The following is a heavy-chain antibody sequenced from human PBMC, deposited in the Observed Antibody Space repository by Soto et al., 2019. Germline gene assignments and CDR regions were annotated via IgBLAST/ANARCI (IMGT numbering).Heavy chain of an antibody. CDR2: LGLIPRHT. V-gene: IGHV3-23*01. Sequence: PGGSLRLSCAASGSTFTSSVMAWVRRPPGRGLEWISSLGLIPRHTFYVDSVKGRFTISRDNSRTTLYLQMTGLTFDDTAVYYCAAYADGPYRPPYDYWGQGTQVTVSS. J-gene: IGHJ4*02. CDR1: GSTFTSSV. D-gene: IGHD3-16*02. CDR3: AAYADGPYRPPYDY.